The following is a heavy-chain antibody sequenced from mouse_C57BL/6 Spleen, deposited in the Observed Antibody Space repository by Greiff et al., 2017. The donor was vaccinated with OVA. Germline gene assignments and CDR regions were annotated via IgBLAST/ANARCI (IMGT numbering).Heavy chain of an antibody. CDR2: IDPSDSET. J-gene: IGHJ3*01. D-gene: IGHD2-5*01. Sequence: VQLQQPGAELVRPGSSVKLSCKASGYTFTSYWMHWVKQRPIQGLEWIGNIDPSDSETHYNQKFKDKATLTVDKSSSTAYMQLSSLTSEDSAVYYWARLGYYSNYSFAYWGQGTLVTVSA. V-gene: IGHV1-52*01. CDR3: ARLGYYSNYSFAY. CDR1: GYTFTSYW.